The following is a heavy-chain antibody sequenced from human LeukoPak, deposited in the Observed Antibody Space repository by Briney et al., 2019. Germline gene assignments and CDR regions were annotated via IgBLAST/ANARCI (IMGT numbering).Heavy chain of an antibody. D-gene: IGHD2-21*01. V-gene: IGHV4-59*08. CDR1: GGSISSYY. Sequence: SETLSLTCTVSGGSISSYYWNWIRQPPGKGLEWIGSISYSGSTNYNPSLESRVTISVDTYKNQFSLKLSSVTAADTAVYYCARRSTVVGMGWFDPWGQGTLVTVSS. CDR2: ISYSGST. CDR3: ARRSTVVGMGWFDP. J-gene: IGHJ5*02.